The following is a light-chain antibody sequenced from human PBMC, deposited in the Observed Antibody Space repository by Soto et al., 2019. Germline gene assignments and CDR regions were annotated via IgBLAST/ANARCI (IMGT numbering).Light chain of an antibody. CDR2: DVS. Sequence: QSVLTQPRSVSGSPGQSVTISCTGTSSDVGGYYYVSWYQQHPGKAPKLIIYDVSKRPSGVPDRFSGSKSGDTASLTISGLQAEDEADYHCCSYAGRSILVFGTGTKVTVL. J-gene: IGLJ1*01. CDR1: SSDVGGYYY. CDR3: CSYAGRSILV. V-gene: IGLV2-11*01.